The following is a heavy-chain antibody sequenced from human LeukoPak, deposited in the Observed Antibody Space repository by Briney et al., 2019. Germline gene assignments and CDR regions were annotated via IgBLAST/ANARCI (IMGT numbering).Heavy chain of an antibody. CDR2: IRYDGSNK. Sequence: GGSLRPSCAASGFTFSSYGMHWVRQAPGKGLEWVAFIRYDGSNKHYADSVKGRFTISRDNSKNTLYLQMNSLRAEDTAVYYCAKSPYDFWSGYYNHFDYWGQGTLVTVSS. CDR1: GFTFSSYG. CDR3: AKSPYDFWSGYYNHFDY. V-gene: IGHV3-30*02. D-gene: IGHD3-3*01. J-gene: IGHJ4*02.